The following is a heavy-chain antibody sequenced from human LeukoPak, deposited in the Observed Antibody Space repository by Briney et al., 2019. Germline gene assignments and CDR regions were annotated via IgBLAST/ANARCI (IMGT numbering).Heavy chain of an antibody. CDR3: ARQYSSSWYFNAFDI. CDR2: IYYSGST. CDR1: GGPISSSSYY. J-gene: IGHJ3*02. D-gene: IGHD6-13*01. Sequence: SETPSLTCTVSGGPISSSSYYWGWIRQPPGKGLEWIGSIYYSGSTYYNPSLKSRVTISVDTSKNQFSLKLSSVTAADTAVYYCARQYSSSWYFNAFDIWGQGTMVTVSS. V-gene: IGHV4-39*01.